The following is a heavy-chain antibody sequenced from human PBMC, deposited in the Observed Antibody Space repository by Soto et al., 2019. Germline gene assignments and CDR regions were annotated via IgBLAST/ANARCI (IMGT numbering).Heavy chain of an antibody. CDR3: AISERRLLTVTTLDY. CDR1: GCTFSSYA. CDR2: IIPIFGTA. Sequence: SVKVSCKASGCTFSSYAISWVRQAPGQGLEWMGGIIPIFGTANDAQKFQGRVTITADESTSTAYMELSSLRSEDRAVYYCAISERRLLTVTTLDYWGQGTLVTAPQ. V-gene: IGHV1-69*13. J-gene: IGHJ4*02. D-gene: IGHD4-17*01.